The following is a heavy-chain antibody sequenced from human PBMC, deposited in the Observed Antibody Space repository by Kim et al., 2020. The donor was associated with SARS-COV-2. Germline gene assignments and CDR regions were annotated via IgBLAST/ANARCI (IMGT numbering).Heavy chain of an antibody. Sequence: WGSLRLSCAASGFTFSSYWMHWVRQAPGKGLVWVSRINSDGSSTSYADSVKGRFTISRDNAKNTLYLQMNSLRAEDTAVYYCARVREEAGTGVTGYYYYGMDVWGQGTTVTVSS. CDR3: ARVREEAGTGVTGYYYYGMDV. D-gene: IGHD3-10*01. CDR2: INSDGSST. V-gene: IGHV3-74*01. CDR1: GFTFSSYW. J-gene: IGHJ6*02.